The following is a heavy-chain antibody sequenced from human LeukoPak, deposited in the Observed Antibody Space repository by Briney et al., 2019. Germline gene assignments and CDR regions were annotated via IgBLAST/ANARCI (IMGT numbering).Heavy chain of an antibody. V-gene: IGHV4-59*01. D-gene: IGHD1-14*01. Sequence: SETLSLTCTVSGGSIRSYYWSWIRQPPGRGLEWTGYIYYSGSTNYNPSLKSRVTISVDTSKNQFSLKLSSVTAADTAVYFCARDITYGSQGYWGRGTLVTVSS. CDR3: ARDITYGSQGY. J-gene: IGHJ4*02. CDR1: GGSIRSYY. CDR2: IYYSGST.